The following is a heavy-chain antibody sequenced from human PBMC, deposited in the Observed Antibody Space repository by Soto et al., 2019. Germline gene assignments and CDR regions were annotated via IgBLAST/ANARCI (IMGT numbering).Heavy chain of an antibody. J-gene: IGHJ6*03. Sequence: SETLSLTCAVSGDSVNSANYNWNWIRQPPGKGLEWIGHIYYSGSTYYNPSLKSRVTISVDTSKNQFSLKLSSVTAADTAVYYCARDGSGSYGAGYYYMDVWGKGTTVTVSS. V-gene: IGHV4-61*01. CDR1: GDSVNSANYN. D-gene: IGHD3-10*01. CDR2: IYYSGST. CDR3: ARDGSGSYGAGYYYMDV.